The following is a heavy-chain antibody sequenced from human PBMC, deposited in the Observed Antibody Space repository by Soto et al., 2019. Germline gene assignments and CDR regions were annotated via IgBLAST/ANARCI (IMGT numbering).Heavy chain of an antibody. CDR1: GGSISSSSYY. J-gene: IGHJ4*02. CDR3: ARQDGYNPFDY. Sequence: QLQLQESGPGLVKPSETLSLTCTVSGGSISSSSYYWGWIRQPPGKGLEWIGSIYYSGSTYYNPSLKSRVTISVDTSKNQFSLKLSSVTAADTAVYYCARQDGYNPFDYWGQGTLVTVSS. D-gene: IGHD5-12*01. CDR2: IYYSGST. V-gene: IGHV4-39*01.